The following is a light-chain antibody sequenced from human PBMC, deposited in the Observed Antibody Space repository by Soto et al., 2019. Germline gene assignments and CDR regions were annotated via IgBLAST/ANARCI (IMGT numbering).Light chain of an antibody. Sequence: QAVVTQPPSVSGAPGQRVTISCSGSNSNIGAGFGVHWYQQLPGAAPKLLIFGNNNRPSGVPDRFSGSKSGTSGSLVITGLQADDAADYYCQSFDTSLGAGVFGGGTKLTVL. CDR3: QSFDTSLGAGV. CDR2: GNN. J-gene: IGLJ3*02. CDR1: NSNIGAGFG. V-gene: IGLV1-40*01.